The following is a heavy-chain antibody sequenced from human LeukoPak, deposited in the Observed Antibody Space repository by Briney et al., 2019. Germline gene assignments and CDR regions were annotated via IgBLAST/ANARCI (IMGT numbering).Heavy chain of an antibody. J-gene: IGHJ4*02. Sequence: PGGSLRLSCAASGFSFSNYAMHWVRQASGKGLEWVAVISYDGSNHYYADSVKGRFTISRDNSKNTLYLQMNSLRAEDTAVYSCASNARPLNKYVYLDYWGQGTLVTVSS. CDR2: ISYDGSNH. V-gene: IGHV3-30-3*01. CDR1: GFSFSNYA. D-gene: IGHD3-10*02. CDR3: ASNARPLNKYVYLDY.